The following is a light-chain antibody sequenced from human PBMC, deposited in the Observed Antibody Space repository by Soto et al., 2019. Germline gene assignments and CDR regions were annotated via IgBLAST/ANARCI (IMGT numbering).Light chain of an antibody. V-gene: IGKV1-39*01. Sequence: DIQMNQSPSSLSASVGDRVTITCRASQSIRSYLNWYQQKPGKAPKILIYSASTLQGGVPSRFSGSGSGTDFTLTISSLQPEDFETYYCQQSYSHPRTFGQGTKVDIK. J-gene: IGKJ1*01. CDR1: QSIRSY. CDR3: QQSYSHPRT. CDR2: SAS.